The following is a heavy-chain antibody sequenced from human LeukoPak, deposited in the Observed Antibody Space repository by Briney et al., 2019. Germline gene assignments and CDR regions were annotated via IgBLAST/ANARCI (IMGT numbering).Heavy chain of an antibody. Sequence: SETLSLTCAVSGYSISSGYYWGWIRQPPGNGLEWSGSIYHSGSTYYNPSLKSRVTISVDPSKNQFSMKLSSVTAADWAVYYCARDHRSSWSINAFDIWGQGTMVTVSS. J-gene: IGHJ3*02. V-gene: IGHV4-38-2*02. D-gene: IGHD6-13*01. CDR2: IYHSGST. CDR1: GYSISSGYY. CDR3: ARDHRSSWSINAFDI.